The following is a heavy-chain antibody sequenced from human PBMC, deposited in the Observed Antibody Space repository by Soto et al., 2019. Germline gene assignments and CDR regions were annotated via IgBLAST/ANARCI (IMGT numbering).Heavy chain of an antibody. J-gene: IGHJ4*02. CDR3: VTGYHSDY. CDR2: IKKDGSEK. CDR1: GISTSSYW. Sequence: GGSLSLSCAASGISTSSYWMGWVRQAPGRGLEWVASIKKDGSEKYYMDSLKGRFTISRDNALNSLYLQMNSLRAEDTAVYFCVTGYHSDYWGQGTLVTVS. V-gene: IGHV3-7*03. D-gene: IGHD5-18*01.